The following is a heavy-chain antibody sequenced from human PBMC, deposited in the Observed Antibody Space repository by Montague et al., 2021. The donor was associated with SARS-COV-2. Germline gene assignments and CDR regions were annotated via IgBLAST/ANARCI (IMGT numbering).Heavy chain of an antibody. Sequence: SETLSLTCAVYGGSISSNYWNWIRQPPGKGLEWIGYINYSGTTNCNPSLKSRVTMSVDTSKNQFSLKLNSVTAADTAVYYCAGGGGNSEDHYYDSMDFWGLGTLVAVSS. J-gene: IGHJ6*02. D-gene: IGHD4-23*01. CDR2: INYSGTT. V-gene: IGHV4-59*01. CDR3: AGGGGNSEDHYYDSMDF. CDR1: GGSISSNY.